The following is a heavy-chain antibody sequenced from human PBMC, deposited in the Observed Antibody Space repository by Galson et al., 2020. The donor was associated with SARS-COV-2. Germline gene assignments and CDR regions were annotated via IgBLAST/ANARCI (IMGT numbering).Heavy chain of an antibody. CDR1: GGSVSRYY. Sequence: ETSETLSLTCTVSGGSVSRYYWIWIRQPPAKGLQWIGYIFYIGSTNYNPSLKSRVTITIDTSKNKFSPKLTSVTAADTAVYYCARASSVAAPGRYFQHWGQGTLVIVSS. V-gene: IGHV4-59*02. CDR2: IFYIGST. J-gene: IGHJ1*01. CDR3: ARASSVAAPGRYFQH. D-gene: IGHD6-13*01.